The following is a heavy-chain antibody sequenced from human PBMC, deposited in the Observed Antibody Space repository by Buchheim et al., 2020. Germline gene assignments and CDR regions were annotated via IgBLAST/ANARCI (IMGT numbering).Heavy chain of an antibody. J-gene: IGHJ6*02. CDR1: GGSFSGYY. D-gene: IGHD3-3*01. CDR2: INHSGST. CDR3: ARGETYYDFWSGYYTQSYGMDV. Sequence: QVQLQQWGAGLLKPSETLSLTCAVYGGSFSGYYWSWIRQPPGKGLEWIGEINHSGSTNYNPSLKSRVTISVDTSKNQLSLKLSSVTAADTAVYYCARGETYYDFWSGYYTQSYGMDVWGQGTT. V-gene: IGHV4-34*01.